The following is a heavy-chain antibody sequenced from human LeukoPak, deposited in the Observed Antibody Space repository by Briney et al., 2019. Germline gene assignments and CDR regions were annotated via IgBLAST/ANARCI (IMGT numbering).Heavy chain of an antibody. CDR3: ARASGRIVAEGYYYYMDV. J-gene: IGHJ6*03. D-gene: IGHD5-12*01. Sequence: PSETLSLTCAVYGGSFSGYYWSWLRQPPGKGLEWIGEINHSGSTNYNPSLKSRVTISVDTSKNQFSLKLSSVTAADTAVYYCARASGRIVAEGYYYYMDVWGKGTTVTVSS. CDR1: GGSFSGYY. V-gene: IGHV4-34*01. CDR2: INHSGST.